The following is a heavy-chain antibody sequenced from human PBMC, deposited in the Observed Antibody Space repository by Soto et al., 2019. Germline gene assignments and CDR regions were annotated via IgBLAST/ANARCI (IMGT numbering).Heavy chain of an antibody. CDR1: GFTVSSNF. CDR3: ASGRAFDF. J-gene: IGHJ4*02. CDR2: IYSGGGT. Sequence: EVPLVESGGDLVQPGGSLRLACAASGFTVSSNFVSWVRQAPGMGLEWLSLIYSGGGTYYADSVKGRFTTSRDNSKNTVYLQMNSLRAEDAAVYYCASGRAFDFWGQGTLVTVSS. V-gene: IGHV3-66*01.